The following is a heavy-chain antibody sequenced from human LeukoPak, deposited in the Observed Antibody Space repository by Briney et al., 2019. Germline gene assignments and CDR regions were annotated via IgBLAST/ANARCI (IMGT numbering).Heavy chain of an antibody. CDR3: AKASRYYYDTSGSPDS. V-gene: IGHV3-23*01. D-gene: IGHD3-22*01. J-gene: IGHJ4*02. Sequence: GGSLRLSCAASGFTFSSYAMTWVRQAPGKGLEWVSAISGGGGNTYYADSVKGRFTISRDNPRNTLYLQMNSLRAEDTAVYYCAKASRYYYDTSGSPDSWGQGILVTVSS. CDR2: ISGGGGNT. CDR1: GFTFSSYA.